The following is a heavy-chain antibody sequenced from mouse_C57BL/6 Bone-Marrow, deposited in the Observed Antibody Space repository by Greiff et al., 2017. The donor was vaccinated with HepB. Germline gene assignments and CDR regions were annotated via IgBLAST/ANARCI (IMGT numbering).Heavy chain of an antibody. J-gene: IGHJ1*03. Sequence: VKLVESGPGLVQPSQSLSITCTVSGFSLTSYGVHWVRQSPGKGLEWLGVIWRGGSTDYNAAFMSRLSITKDNSKSQVFFKMNSLQADDTAIYYCAKPPQLGHWYFDVWGTGTTVTVSS. CDR1: GFSLTSYG. D-gene: IGHD4-1*02. V-gene: IGHV2-5*01. CDR3: AKPPQLGHWYFDV. CDR2: IWRGGST.